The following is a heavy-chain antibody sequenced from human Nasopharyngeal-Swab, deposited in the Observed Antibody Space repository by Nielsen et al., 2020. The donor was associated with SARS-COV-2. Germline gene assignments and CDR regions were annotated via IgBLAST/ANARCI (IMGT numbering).Heavy chain of an antibody. J-gene: IGHJ4*02. CDR2: IIPIFGTA. D-gene: IGHD3-16*01. V-gene: IGHV1-69*13. CDR3: ARYGTLGFDY. Sequence: SVKVSCKASGGTFSRYAISWVRQAPGQGLDWMGGIIPIFGTANYAQKFQGRVTITADESTSTAYMELSSLRSEDTAVYYCARYGTLGFDYWGQGTLVTVSS. CDR1: GGTFSRYA.